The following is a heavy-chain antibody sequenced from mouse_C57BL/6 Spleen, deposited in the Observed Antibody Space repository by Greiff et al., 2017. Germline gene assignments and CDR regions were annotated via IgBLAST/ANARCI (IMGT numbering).Heavy chain of an antibody. V-gene: IGHV1-55*01. CDR1: GYTFTSYW. Sequence: VQLQQPGAALVKPGASVKMSCKASGYTFTSYWITWVKQRPGQGLEWIGDIFPGSGSTNYNEKFKSKATLTVDTSSSTAYMQLSSLTSEDSAVYYCARRSGSRVYFDYWGQGTTLTVSS. J-gene: IGHJ2*01. CDR2: IFPGSGST. CDR3: ARRSGSRVYFDY.